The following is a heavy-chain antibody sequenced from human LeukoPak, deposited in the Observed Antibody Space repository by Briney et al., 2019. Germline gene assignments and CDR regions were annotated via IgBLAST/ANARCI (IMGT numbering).Heavy chain of an antibody. J-gene: IGHJ4*02. Sequence: PSETLSLTCTVSGGSISSGSYYWSWIRQPAGKGLEWIGRIHTSGGTNYNPSLKSRVTISVDTSKNQFSLKLSSVTAADTAVYYCARDREYYDSSGYSDYWGQGTLVTVSS. D-gene: IGHD3-22*01. CDR1: GGSISSGSYY. V-gene: IGHV4-61*02. CDR3: ARDREYYDSSGYSDY. CDR2: IHTSGGT.